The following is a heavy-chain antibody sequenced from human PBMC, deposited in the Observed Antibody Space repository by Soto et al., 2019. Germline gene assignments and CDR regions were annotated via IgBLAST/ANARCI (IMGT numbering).Heavy chain of an antibody. CDR1: GFTFSDDA. Sequence: GGSLRLSCAASGFTFSDDAMHWVRQAPGKGLKWVAVVSHDGRNTHYADSVKGRFTISRDSSKNTVSLEMTSLRAEDTAVYYCAKGGRQWLVTSDFNYRGQGALVTVSS. CDR3: AKGGRQWLVTSDFNY. D-gene: IGHD6-19*01. CDR2: VSHDGRNT. J-gene: IGHJ4*02. V-gene: IGHV3-30*18.